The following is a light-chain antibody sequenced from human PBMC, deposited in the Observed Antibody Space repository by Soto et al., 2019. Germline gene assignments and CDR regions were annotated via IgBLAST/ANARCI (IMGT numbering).Light chain of an antibody. CDR1: QSVSSSY. Sequence: EIVLTQSPCTLSLSPGERATLSCMASQSVSSSYLAWYQQKPGQAPRLLIYGASSRPTGIPDRFSGSGSGTDFTLTISRLEPEDFAVYHCQQYGSLSWKFGQGTKVDIK. J-gene: IGKJ1*01. CDR2: GAS. CDR3: QQYGSLSWK. V-gene: IGKV3-20*01.